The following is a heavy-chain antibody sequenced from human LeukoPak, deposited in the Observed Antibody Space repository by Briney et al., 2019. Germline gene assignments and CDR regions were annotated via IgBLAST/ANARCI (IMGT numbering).Heavy chain of an antibody. CDR2: IWYDGSSK. CDR3: ARKSSSWIGMDV. CDR1: GFTFSSYG. V-gene: IGHV3-33*01. Sequence: GGSLRLSCAASGFTFSSYGMHGVRQAPGKGLEWVAAIWYDGSSKYYADSAKGRVTISRDNSKNTLYLQMNSLRVEDTAVYYCARKSSSWIGMDVWGQGTTVTVTS. D-gene: IGHD6-13*01. J-gene: IGHJ6*02.